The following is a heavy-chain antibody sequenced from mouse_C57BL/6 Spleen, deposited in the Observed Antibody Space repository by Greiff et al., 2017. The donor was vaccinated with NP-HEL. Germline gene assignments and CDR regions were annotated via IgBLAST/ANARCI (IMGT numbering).Heavy chain of an antibody. CDR1: GYTFTSYT. CDR2: INPSSGYT. CDR3: ARHSNGSSYWYFEV. Sequence: QVQLKESGAELARPGASVKMSCKASGYTFTSYTMHWVKQRPGQGLEWIGYINPSSGYTKYTQKFKDKATLTADKSSSTAYMQLSSLTSEDSAVYYSARHSNGSSYWYFEVWGTGTTVTAAS. J-gene: IGHJ1*03. V-gene: IGHV1-4*01. D-gene: IGHD1-1*01.